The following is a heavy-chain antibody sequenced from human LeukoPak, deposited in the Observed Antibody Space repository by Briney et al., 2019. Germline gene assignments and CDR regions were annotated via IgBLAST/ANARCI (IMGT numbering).Heavy chain of an antibody. D-gene: IGHD6-19*01. V-gene: IGHV3-64*01. J-gene: IGHJ4*02. CDR3: ARDFDSGWYSEDYFDY. CDR1: GFTFSSYA. Sequence: GGSLRLSCAASGFTFSSYAMHWVRQAPGKGLEYVSAISSNGDSTYYANFVKGRFTISRDNSKNTLYLQMASLRGEDTAVYYCARDFDSGWYSEDYFDYWGQGTLVTVSS. CDR2: ISSNGDST.